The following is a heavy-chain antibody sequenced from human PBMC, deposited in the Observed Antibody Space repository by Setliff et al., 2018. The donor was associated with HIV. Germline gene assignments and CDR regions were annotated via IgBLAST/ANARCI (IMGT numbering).Heavy chain of an antibody. D-gene: IGHD3-16*01. J-gene: IGHJ4*02. V-gene: IGHV3-30*02. CDR2: IRYDGSNK. CDR1: GFIFSSYD. Sequence: GGSLRLSCAASGFIFSSYDMHWVRQAPGKGLEWVAFIRYDGSNKYYVDSVKGRFTISRDNSKNTMYLQMNNLRAEDTAVYYCVRDGGSGTPFDYWGRGELVTVSS. CDR3: VRDGGSGTPFDY.